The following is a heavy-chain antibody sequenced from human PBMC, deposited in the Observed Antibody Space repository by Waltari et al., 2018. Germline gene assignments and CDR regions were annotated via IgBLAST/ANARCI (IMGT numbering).Heavy chain of an antibody. J-gene: IGHJ2*01. CDR3: VKEAPARGDWYLDL. V-gene: IGHV3-74*03. Sequence: EVQLVESGGGLVQPGGSLRLSCTASGFSFSNDWMHWGRHVPGKGREVVQCITNDGSGTMYADSVKGRFTISRDNAKNTLFLEMNSRRVEDTAVYYCVKEAPARGDWYLDLWGRGTLLAVSS. CDR2: ITNDGSGT. CDR1: GFSFSNDW. D-gene: IGHD2-2*01.